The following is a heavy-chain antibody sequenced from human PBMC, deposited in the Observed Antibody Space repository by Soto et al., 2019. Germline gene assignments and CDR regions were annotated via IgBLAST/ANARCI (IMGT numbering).Heavy chain of an antibody. D-gene: IGHD2-21*01. J-gene: IGHJ4*02. CDR3: ARIVLYYGDDYDYPDY. V-gene: IGHV4-59*01. CDR1: GGSISSYY. CDR2: IYYSGST. Sequence: PSETLSLTCTVSGGSISSYYWSWIRQPPGKGLEWIGYIYYSGSTNYNPSLKSRVTISVDTSKNQLSLKLSSVTAADTAVYYCARIVLYYGDDYDYPDYRGQRTLVTVSA.